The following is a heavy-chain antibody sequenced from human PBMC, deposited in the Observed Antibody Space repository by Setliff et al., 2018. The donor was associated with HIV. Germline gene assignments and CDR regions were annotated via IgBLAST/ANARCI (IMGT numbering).Heavy chain of an antibody. Sequence: PSETLSLTCGVSGYSMSSGYYWGWIRQPPGKGLEWIGNVYHTGSTYYNPSLKSRVTISVDTSKNQFSPKLSSVIAADTAVYYCARRGRTGNSYVLSWFDPWGQGTLVTVSS. D-gene: IGHD3-10*02. CDR1: GYSMSSGYY. CDR3: ARRGRTGNSYVLSWFDP. CDR2: VYHTGST. J-gene: IGHJ5*02. V-gene: IGHV4-38-2*01.